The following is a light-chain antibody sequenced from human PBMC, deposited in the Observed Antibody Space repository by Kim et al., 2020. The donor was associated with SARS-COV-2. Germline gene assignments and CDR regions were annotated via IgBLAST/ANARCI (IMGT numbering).Light chain of an antibody. CDR3: QQYSDWPPIT. V-gene: IGKV3-15*01. J-gene: IGKJ5*01. Sequence: SPGDRAALPCRASQSVSGKLAWYQQKPGQAPRLLIYDASTRASGIPARFIGSGSGTEFTLTIFRLQSEDFALYYCQQYSDWPPITFGQGTRLEIK. CDR2: DAS. CDR1: QSVSGK.